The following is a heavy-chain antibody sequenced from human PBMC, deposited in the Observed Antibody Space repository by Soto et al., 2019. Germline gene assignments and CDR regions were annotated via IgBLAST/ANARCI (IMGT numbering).Heavy chain of an antibody. V-gene: IGHV4-31*01. CDR1: GGSISSGGYY. J-gene: IGHJ4*02. D-gene: IGHD6-13*01. Sequence: QVQLQESGPGLVKPSQTLSLTCTVSGGSISSGGYYWSWIRQHPGKVLEWIGDIYYSGSTYYNPSLTSLLTISSDPSKNQFALKLSSVTAADTAVYYCAKGGIAAAAPPDYWGQGTLVTVSS. CDR3: AKGGIAAAAPPDY. CDR2: IYYSGST.